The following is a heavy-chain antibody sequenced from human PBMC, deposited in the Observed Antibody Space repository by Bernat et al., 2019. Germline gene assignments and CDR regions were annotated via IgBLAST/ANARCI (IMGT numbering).Heavy chain of an antibody. CDR3: ARVRSTSRNFDY. Sequence: EVQLVESGGGLVQPGGSLRLSCAASGFTFRGYWMTWVRQAPGKGLEWVANIKQDGSEIYYVDSVKGRFTISRDNAKNSLDLQMNSLRAEDTAVYYCARVRSTSRNFDYWGQGTLVTVSS. V-gene: IGHV3-7*03. D-gene: IGHD2-2*01. CDR2: IKQDGSEI. J-gene: IGHJ4*02. CDR1: GFTFRGYW.